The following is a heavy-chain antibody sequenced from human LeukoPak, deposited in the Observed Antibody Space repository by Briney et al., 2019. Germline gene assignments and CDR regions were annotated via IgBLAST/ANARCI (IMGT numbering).Heavy chain of an antibody. V-gene: IGHV3-15*01. D-gene: IGHD3-10*02. J-gene: IGHJ4*02. CDR1: GFTFTHAW. CDR3: TTLSYVGGD. Sequence: GGSLRLSCAASGFTFTHAWTSWVRQAPGKGLEWIGRSKSQTDGGATDYAAPVKGRFTISRDDSENTVDLQMNSLKTEDTAVYYCTTLSYVGGDWGQGTLVTVSS. CDR2: SKSQTDGGAT.